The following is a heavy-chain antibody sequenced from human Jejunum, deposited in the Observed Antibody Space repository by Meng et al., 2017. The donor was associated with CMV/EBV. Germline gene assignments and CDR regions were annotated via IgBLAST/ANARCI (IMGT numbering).Heavy chain of an antibody. Sequence: SSYAISWVRQDPGQGLEWMGWINPNSGGTNYAQKFQGRVTMTRDTSISTAYMELSRLRSDDTAVYYCARGPNIVVVPAAKYFQHWGQGTLVTVSS. D-gene: IGHD2-2*01. CDR2: INPNSGGT. J-gene: IGHJ1*01. CDR1: SSYA. CDR3: ARGPNIVVVPAAKYFQH. V-gene: IGHV1-2*02.